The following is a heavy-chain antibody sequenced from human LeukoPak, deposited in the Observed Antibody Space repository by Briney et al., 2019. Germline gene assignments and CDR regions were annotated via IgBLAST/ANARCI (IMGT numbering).Heavy chain of an antibody. CDR1: GFTFSSYV. J-gene: IGHJ4*02. V-gene: IGHV3-23*01. D-gene: IGHD6-19*01. Sequence: GGSLRLPCAASGFTFSSYVMSWVRQAPGKGLEWVSAISGSGGSTYYADSVKGRFTISRDNSKNTLYLQMNSLRAEDTAVYYCAKDQASGWTWGYWGQGTLVTVSS. CDR2: ISGSGGST. CDR3: AKDQASGWTWGY.